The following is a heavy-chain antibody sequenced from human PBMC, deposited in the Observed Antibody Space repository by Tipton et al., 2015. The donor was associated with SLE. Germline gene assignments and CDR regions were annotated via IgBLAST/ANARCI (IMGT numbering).Heavy chain of an antibody. CDR2: IYYSGST. J-gene: IGHJ5*02. Sequence: LRLSCAASGFTFSNAWMSWIRQPPGKGLEWIGYIYYSGSTNYNPSLKSRVTISVDTSKNQFSLKLSSVTAADTAVYYCARGPPSSSWYWFDPWGQGTLVTVSS. V-gene: IGHV4-59*12. D-gene: IGHD6-13*01. CDR1: GFTFSNAW. CDR3: ARGPPSSSWYWFDP.